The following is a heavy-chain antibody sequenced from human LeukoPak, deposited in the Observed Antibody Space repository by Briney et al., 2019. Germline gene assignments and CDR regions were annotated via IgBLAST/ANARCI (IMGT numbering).Heavy chain of an antibody. J-gene: IGHJ5*02. CDR3: ARGQQLVIGNLFHP. V-gene: IGHV4-59*08. CDR2: IYYSGTT. D-gene: IGHD6-13*01. Sequence: SETLSLTCTVSGGSISSYYWSWIRQPPGKGLEWIGYIYYSGTTNYNPSLKSRVTISVDTSKNQFSLKLSSVTAADTAVYYCARGQQLVIGNLFHPWGQGTLVTVSS. CDR1: GGSISSYY.